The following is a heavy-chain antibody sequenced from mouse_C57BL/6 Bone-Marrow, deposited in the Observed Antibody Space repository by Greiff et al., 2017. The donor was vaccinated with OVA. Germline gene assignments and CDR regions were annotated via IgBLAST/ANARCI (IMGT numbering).Heavy chain of an antibody. V-gene: IGHV6-6*01. D-gene: IGHD2-3*01. J-gene: IGHJ1*03. CDR1: GFTFSDAC. Sequence: EVHLVESGGGLVQPGGSMKLSCAASGFTFSDACMDWVRQSPEKGLEWVAEIRNKANNHATYYAESVKGRFTSSRDDSKSSVYRQMNSLRSSDTGMYCCTGDGYYWYFDVWGTGTTFTVSS. CDR2: IRNKANNHAT. CDR3: TGDGYYWYFDV.